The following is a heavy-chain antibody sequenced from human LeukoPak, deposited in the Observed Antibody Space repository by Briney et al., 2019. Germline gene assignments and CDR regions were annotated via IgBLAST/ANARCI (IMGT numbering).Heavy chain of an antibody. CDR2: IYTSGST. CDR1: GGSISSYY. Sequence: PSETLSLTCTVSGGSISSYYWSWIRQPAGKGLEWIGRIYTSGSTNYNPSLKSRVTVSVDTSKNQFSLKLSSVTAADTAVYYCASAYYDSSGYYGVGIAFDIWGQGTMVTVSS. CDR3: ASAYYDSSGYYGVGIAFDI. J-gene: IGHJ3*02. V-gene: IGHV4-4*07. D-gene: IGHD3-22*01.